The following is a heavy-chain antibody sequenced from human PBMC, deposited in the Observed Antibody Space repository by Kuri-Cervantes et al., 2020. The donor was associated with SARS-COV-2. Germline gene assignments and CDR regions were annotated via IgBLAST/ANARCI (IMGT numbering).Heavy chain of an antibody. Sequence: GESLKISCAASGFTFSSYWMHWVRQAPGKGLVWVSRINSDGSSTSYADSVKGRFTISRDNAKNTLYLQMNSLRAEDTAVYYCARAKSPPTSTTYYDFWSLGTLSRNYYYYGMDVWGQGTTVTVSS. J-gene: IGHJ6*02. V-gene: IGHV3-74*01. CDR3: ARAKSPPTSTTYYDFWSLGTLSRNYYYYGMDV. D-gene: IGHD3-3*01. CDR1: GFTFSSYW. CDR2: INSDGSST.